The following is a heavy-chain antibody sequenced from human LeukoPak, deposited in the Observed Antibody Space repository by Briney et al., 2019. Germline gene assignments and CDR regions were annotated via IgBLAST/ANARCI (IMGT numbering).Heavy chain of an antibody. CDR1: GGSISSSSYY. D-gene: IGHD3-9*01. J-gene: IGHJ6*03. V-gene: IGHV4-39*07. Sequence: SETLSLTCTVSGGSISSSSYYWGWIRQPPGKGLEWIGSIYYSGSTYYNPSLKSRVTISVDTSKNQFSLELSSVSAADTAVYYCARVLSYYDILTGYYQYYYYMDVWGKGTTVTISS. CDR3: ARVLSYYDILTGYYQYYYYMDV. CDR2: IYYSGST.